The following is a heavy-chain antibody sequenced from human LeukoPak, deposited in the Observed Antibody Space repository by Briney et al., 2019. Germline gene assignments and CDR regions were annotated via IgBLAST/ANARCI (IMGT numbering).Heavy chain of an antibody. J-gene: IGHJ4*02. CDR2: VKYDGSEK. V-gene: IGHV3-7*01. Sequence: GGSLRLSCAASGFTFSTYWMSWVRQAPGRGLEWVANVKYDGSEKYYVDSVNGRFTISRDNAKNSLYLQMNSLRAEDTAVYYCARAPREWLLGYYFDYWGQGTLVTVSS. CDR3: ARAPREWLLGYYFDY. D-gene: IGHD3-3*01. CDR1: GFTFSTYW.